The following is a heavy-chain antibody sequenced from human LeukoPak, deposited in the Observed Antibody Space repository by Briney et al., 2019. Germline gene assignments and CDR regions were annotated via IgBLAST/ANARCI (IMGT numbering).Heavy chain of an antibody. Sequence: ASVKVSCKASGYTFTNYYMHWVRQAPGQGLEWMGRINPNSGGTNYAQKFQGRVTMTRDTSISTAYMELSRLRSDDTAVYYCARLPNVRYCSSTSCHEPFYYYYYGMDVWGQGTTVTVSS. V-gene: IGHV1-2*06. CDR2: INPNSGGT. CDR3: ARLPNVRYCSSTSCHEPFYYYYYGMDV. CDR1: GYTFTNYY. D-gene: IGHD2-2*01. J-gene: IGHJ6*02.